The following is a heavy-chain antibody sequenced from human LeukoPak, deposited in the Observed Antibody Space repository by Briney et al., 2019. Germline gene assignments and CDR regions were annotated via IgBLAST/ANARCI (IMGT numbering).Heavy chain of an antibody. CDR3: AKVAAYCGGDCYIFDY. J-gene: IGHJ4*02. Sequence: GASVKVSCKASGGTFSSYAISWVRQAPGQGLEWMGRIIPILGIANYAQKFQGRVTITADKSTSTAYMELSSLRSEDTAVYYCAKVAAYCGGDCYIFDYWGQGTLVTVSS. CDR1: GGTFSSYA. V-gene: IGHV1-69*04. CDR2: IIPILGIA. D-gene: IGHD2-21*02.